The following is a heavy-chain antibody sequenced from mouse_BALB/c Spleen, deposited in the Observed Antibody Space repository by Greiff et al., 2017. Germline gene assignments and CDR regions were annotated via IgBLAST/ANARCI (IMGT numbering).Heavy chain of an antibody. J-gene: IGHJ4*01. CDR1: GFSLTGYG. CDR2: IWGDGST. V-gene: IGHV2-6-7*01. CDR3: ARDCPTTARDYAMDY. Sequence: QVQLKESGPGLVAPSQSLSITCTVSGFSLTGYGVNWVRQPPGKGLEWLGMIWGDGSTDYNSALKSRLSISKDNSKSQVFLKMNSLQTDDTARYYCARDCPTTARDYAMDYWGQGTSVTVSS. D-gene: IGHD3-2*01.